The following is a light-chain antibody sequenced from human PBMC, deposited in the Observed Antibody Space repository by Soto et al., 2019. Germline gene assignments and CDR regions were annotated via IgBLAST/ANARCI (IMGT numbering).Light chain of an antibody. CDR1: QSVSTY. CDR2: DAS. Sequence: EIVLTQSPATLSLSPGERATLSCRASQSVSTYLAWYQQKPGQAPRLLIYDASNRATGIPARFSGSGSGPDFPLTISSLEPEDFAVYYCQHRSSWPLTFGPGTKVDIK. CDR3: QHRSSWPLT. V-gene: IGKV3-11*01. J-gene: IGKJ3*01.